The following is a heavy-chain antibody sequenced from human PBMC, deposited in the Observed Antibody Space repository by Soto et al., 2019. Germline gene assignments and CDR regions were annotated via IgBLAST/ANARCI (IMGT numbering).Heavy chain of an antibody. V-gene: IGHV1-69*01. Sequence: QVQLVQSGAEVKKPGSSVKVSCKAPGGNFSSNGIRWVRQAPGQGLEFMGGIIPTFGTTNYAHKFRGRVTITADESTGTAYRELSSLRSDDTAVYYCAGASDSTWYNWLDPWGQGTLVTVSS. J-gene: IGHJ5*02. D-gene: IGHD4-4*01. CDR1: GGNFSSNG. CDR2: IIPTFGTT. CDR3: AGASDSTWYNWLDP.